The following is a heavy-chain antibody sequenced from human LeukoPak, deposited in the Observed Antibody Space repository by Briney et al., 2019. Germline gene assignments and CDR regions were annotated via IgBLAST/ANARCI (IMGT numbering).Heavy chain of an antibody. V-gene: IGHV1-18*01. CDR1: GYSFTSYG. CDR2: ISAYNGNT. J-gene: IGHJ4*02. CDR3: ARGHKDIVVVPAALTMDY. Sequence: ASVTVCFTASGYSFTSYGISWVRQGPGQGLEWMGWISAYNGNTNYAQKLQGRVTMTTDTSTSTAYMELRSLRSDDTAVYYCARGHKDIVVVPAALTMDYWGQGTLVTVSS. D-gene: IGHD2-2*01.